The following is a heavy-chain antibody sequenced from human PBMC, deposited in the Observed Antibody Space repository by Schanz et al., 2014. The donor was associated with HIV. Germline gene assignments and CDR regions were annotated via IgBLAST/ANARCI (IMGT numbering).Heavy chain of an antibody. Sequence: VQLVESGGGLVQRGGSLRLSCAASGFTFSSYGMHWVRQAPGKGLEWVAVISYDGSNKYYADSVKGRFTISRDNSKKTLYLQMNSLRAEDTAVYYCANTEFPYSSSSDYYYGMDVWGQGTTVTVSS. CDR2: ISYDGSNK. CDR3: ANTEFPYSSSSDYYYGMDV. J-gene: IGHJ6*02. V-gene: IGHV3-30*18. CDR1: GFTFSSYG. D-gene: IGHD6-6*01.